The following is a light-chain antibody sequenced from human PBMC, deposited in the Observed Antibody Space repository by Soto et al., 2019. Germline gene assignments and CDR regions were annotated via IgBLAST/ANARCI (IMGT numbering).Light chain of an antibody. J-gene: IGLJ1*01. Sequence: QSALTQPASVSGSPGQSITISCTGTSSDVGGYNYVSWYQQHPGKAPKLMIYEVSNRPSGVSNRFSGSKSDHTASLTISGLQSEDEADYFCTSYTSSSTLDVFGTGTKLTVL. CDR2: EVS. CDR1: SSDVGGYNY. CDR3: TSYTSSSTLDV. V-gene: IGLV2-14*01.